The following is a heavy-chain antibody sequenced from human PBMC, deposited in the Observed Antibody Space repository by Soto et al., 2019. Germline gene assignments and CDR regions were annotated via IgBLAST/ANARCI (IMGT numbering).Heavy chain of an antibody. CDR3: ARQRGLGKWYFDY. CDR2: INYGGTT. CDR1: GDSITGENW. V-gene: IGHV4-39*01. Sequence: QLQLQESGPGLVKPSETLSLTCAVSGDSITGENWWTWVRQPPGKGLEWIGSINYGGTTYYNPSLKTRVTMSVDTSNNQFFLKLRSVTAADTAVFYCARQRGLGKWYFDYWGQGTLVTASS. D-gene: IGHD1-26*01. J-gene: IGHJ4*02.